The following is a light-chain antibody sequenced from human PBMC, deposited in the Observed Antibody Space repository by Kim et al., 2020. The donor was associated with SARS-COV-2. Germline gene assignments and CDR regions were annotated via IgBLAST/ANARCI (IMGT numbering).Light chain of an antibody. CDR2: AVT. V-gene: IGLV2-14*03. J-gene: IGLJ3*02. CDR1: SSDIGGYNY. Sequence: QSALTQPASVSGSPGQSITIPCTGTSSDIGGYNYVSWYQSHPGKAPKLMVYAVTKRPSGLSNRFSGSKSGNTASLTISGLQAEDEADYYCTSYTAGSTWVFGGGTKVTVL. CDR3: TSYTAGSTWV.